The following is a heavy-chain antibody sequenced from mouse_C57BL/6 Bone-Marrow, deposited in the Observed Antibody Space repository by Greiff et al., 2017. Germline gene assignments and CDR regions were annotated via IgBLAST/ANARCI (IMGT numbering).Heavy chain of an antibody. CDR2: ISSGSSTI. CDR1: GFTFSDYG. J-gene: IGHJ1*03. Sequence: EVKLVESGGGLVKPGGSLKLSCAASGFTFSDYGMHWVRQAPEKGLEWVAYISSGSSTIYYADTVKGRFTISRDNAKNTLFMQMTSLRSEGTAMYYCAKNYYGSSLDWYFDVWGTGTTVTVSS. CDR3: AKNYYGSSLDWYFDV. V-gene: IGHV5-17*01. D-gene: IGHD1-1*01.